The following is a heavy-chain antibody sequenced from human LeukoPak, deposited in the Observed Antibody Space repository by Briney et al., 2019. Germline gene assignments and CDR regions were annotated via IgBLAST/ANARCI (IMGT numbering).Heavy chain of an antibody. CDR1: GFTFDAYG. D-gene: IGHD3-22*01. V-gene: IGHV3-20*04. J-gene: IGHJ6*03. CDR2: INWNGGST. CDR3: ARDLYYYDSSVTHTYYYYYYMDV. Sequence: GGSLRLSCAASGFTFDAYGMSWVRQAPGKGLEWVSGINWNGGSTGYADSVKGRFTISRDNAKNSLYLQMNSLRAEDTALYYCARDLYYYDSSVTHTYYYYYYMDVWGKGTTVTVSS.